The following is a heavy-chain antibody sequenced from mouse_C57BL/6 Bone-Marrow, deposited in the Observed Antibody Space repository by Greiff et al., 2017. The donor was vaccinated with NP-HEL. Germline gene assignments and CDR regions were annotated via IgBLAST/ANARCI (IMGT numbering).Heavy chain of an antibody. CDR1: GYTFTSYG. D-gene: IGHD1-1*01. CDR2: IYPRSGNT. Sequence: LVESGAELARPGASVKLSCKASGYTFTSYGISWVKQRTGQGLEWIGEIYPRSGNTYYNEKFKGKATLTADKSSSTAYMELRSLTSEDSAVYFCARGVYYYGSSLPWFAYWGQGTLVTVSA. J-gene: IGHJ3*01. CDR3: ARGVYYYGSSLPWFAY. V-gene: IGHV1-81*01.